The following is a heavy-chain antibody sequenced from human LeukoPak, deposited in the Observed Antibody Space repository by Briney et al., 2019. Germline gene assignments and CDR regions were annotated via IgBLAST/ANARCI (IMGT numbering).Heavy chain of an antibody. CDR2: IYYNGST. CDR3: ARGIAGYSSSWYGYYFDY. D-gene: IGHD6-13*01. Sequence: SDTLSLTRSLSGMSGRTMNRYYLSWIAPPPGHGLEWLGYIYYNGSTYYSPSLKSRVTISVDTSKNQFSLKLSSVTAADTAVYYCARGIAGYSSSWYGYYFDYWGQGTLVTVSS. V-gene: IGHV4-59*12. J-gene: IGHJ4*02. CDR1: GMSGRTMNRYY.